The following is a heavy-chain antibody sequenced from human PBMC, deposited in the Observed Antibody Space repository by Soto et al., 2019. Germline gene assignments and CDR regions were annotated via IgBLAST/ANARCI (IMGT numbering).Heavy chain of an antibody. J-gene: IGHJ5*02. V-gene: IGHV3-9*01. CDR1: GFTFEDHA. Sequence: EVQLVESGGGLVQPGRSLRLSCAAIGFTFEDHAMHWIRQVPGKGLEWVAGINWNSGITGYADSVKGRFTISRDNANNSLHLEMNSLKSEDTALYYCAKARGALTVVSNWFDPWGQGTLVTVSS. D-gene: IGHD3-22*01. CDR2: INWNSGIT. CDR3: AKARGALTVVSNWFDP.